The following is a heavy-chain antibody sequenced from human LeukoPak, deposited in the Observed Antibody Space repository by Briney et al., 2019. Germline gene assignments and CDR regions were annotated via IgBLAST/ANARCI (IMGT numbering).Heavy chain of an antibody. V-gene: IGHV4-4*07. CDR3: ARVSLVRGAPDYYFDY. Sequence: SETESLTCTVSGDSISNYYWSCIRQPAGKGLEWIGRIYTSGSTNYNPSLKSRVTMSVDTSKNQFSLKLSSVTAADTAVYYCARVSLVRGAPDYYFDYWGQGTLVTVSS. CDR1: GDSISNYY. D-gene: IGHD3-10*01. J-gene: IGHJ4*02. CDR2: IYTSGST.